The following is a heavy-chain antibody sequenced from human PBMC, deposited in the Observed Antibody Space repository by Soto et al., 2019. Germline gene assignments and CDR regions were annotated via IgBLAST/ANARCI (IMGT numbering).Heavy chain of an antibody. V-gene: IGHV3-11*06. CDR2: ISSSSSYT. Sequence: GGSLRLSCAASGFTFSDYYMSWIRQAPGKGLEWVSYISSSSSYTNYADSVKGRFTISRDNAKNSLYLQMNSLRAEDTAVYYCARSFVSDTSTGGSGSYPYYYYGMDVWGQGTTVTVSS. CDR1: GFTFSDYY. J-gene: IGHJ6*02. D-gene: IGHD3-10*01. CDR3: ARSFVSDTSTGGSGSYPYYYYGMDV.